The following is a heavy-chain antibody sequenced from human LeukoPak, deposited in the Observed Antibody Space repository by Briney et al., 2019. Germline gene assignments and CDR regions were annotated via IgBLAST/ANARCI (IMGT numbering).Heavy chain of an antibody. CDR3: AKSRYTSSNTNDY. V-gene: IGHV3-23*01. J-gene: IGHJ4*02. CDR2: ITSGGST. Sequence: GGSLRLSCAASGFTFSNYAMSWVRQAPGKGLQWVSTITSGGSTYYADSVKSRFTISRDSPKNTLYLQMNSLRAEDTAVYYCAKSRYTSSNTNDYWGQGTLVTVSS. D-gene: IGHD2-2*02. CDR1: GFTFSNYA.